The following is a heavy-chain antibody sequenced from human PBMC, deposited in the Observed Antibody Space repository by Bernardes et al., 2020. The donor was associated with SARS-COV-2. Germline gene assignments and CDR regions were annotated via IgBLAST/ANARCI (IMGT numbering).Heavy chain of an antibody. Sequence: GGSLRLSCATSGFTFNNAWMNWVRQAPGKGLEWVGRIKSKIDGGTTDYAAPVKGRFTISRDDSKNTLSLQMNSLKTEDTAVYYCSTDPPPYCSGGSCYYFDYWGQGTLVTVSS. V-gene: IGHV3-15*01. CDR1: GFTFNNAW. CDR3: STDPPPYCSGGSCYYFDY. CDR2: IKSKIDGGTT. J-gene: IGHJ4*02. D-gene: IGHD2-15*01.